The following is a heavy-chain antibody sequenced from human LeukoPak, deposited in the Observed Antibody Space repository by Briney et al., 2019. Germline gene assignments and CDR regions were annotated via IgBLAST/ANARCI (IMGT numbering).Heavy chain of an antibody. Sequence: SETLSLTCAVYGGSFSGYYWSWIRQPPGKGLEWIGEINHSGSTDYNPSLKSRVTISVDTSKNQFSLKLSSVTAADTAVYYCARRRRSGGSSPYYGMDVWGQGTTVTVSS. CDR3: ARRRRSGGSSPYYGMDV. D-gene: IGHD2-15*01. V-gene: IGHV4-34*01. CDR1: GGSFSGYY. J-gene: IGHJ6*02. CDR2: INHSGST.